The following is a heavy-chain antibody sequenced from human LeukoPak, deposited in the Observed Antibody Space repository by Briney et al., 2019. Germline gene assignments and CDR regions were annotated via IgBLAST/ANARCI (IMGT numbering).Heavy chain of an antibody. CDR2: IKQDGSEK. D-gene: IGHD3-9*01. CDR3: ARVGGKRDWVFDY. J-gene: IGHJ4*02. V-gene: IGHV3-7*01. Sequence: GGSLRLSCAASGFTFSSYWMSWVRQAPGKGLGWVANIKQDGSEKYYVDSVKGRFTISRDNAKNSLYLQMNSLRAEDTAVYYCARVGGKRDWVFDYWGQGTLVTVSS. CDR1: GFTFSSYW.